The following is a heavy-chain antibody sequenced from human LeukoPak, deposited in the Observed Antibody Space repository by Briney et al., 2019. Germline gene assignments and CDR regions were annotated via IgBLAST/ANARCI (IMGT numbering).Heavy chain of an antibody. V-gene: IGHV4-59*08. J-gene: IGHJ4*02. Sequence: PSETLSLTCTVSGGSISPYYWSWVRQSPGKGLEWIGYISYSGITYYNPSLKSRVTMSVDTSKNQFSQKLNSVTAADTAVYYCARFYYYDSSGYYPRYFDHWGPGTLVTVSS. CDR2: ISYSGIT. CDR1: GGSISPYY. CDR3: ARFYYYDSSGYYPRYFDH. D-gene: IGHD3-22*01.